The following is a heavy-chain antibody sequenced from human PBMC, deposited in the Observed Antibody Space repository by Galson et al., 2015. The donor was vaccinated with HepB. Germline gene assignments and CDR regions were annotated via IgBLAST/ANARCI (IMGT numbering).Heavy chain of an antibody. V-gene: IGHV3-74*01. CDR2: INSDGSST. CDR1: GFTFSSYW. D-gene: IGHD2-15*01. Sequence: LRLSCAASGFTFSSYWMHWVRQAPGKGLVWVSRINSDGSSTSYADSVKGRFTISRDNAKNTLYLQMNSLRAEDTAAYYCARNPATRYYYYGMDVWGQGTTVTVSS. J-gene: IGHJ6*02. CDR3: ARNPATRYYYYGMDV.